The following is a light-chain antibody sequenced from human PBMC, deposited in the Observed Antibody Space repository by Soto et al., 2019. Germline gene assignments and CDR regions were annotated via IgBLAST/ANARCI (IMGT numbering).Light chain of an antibody. CDR3: QQYNVWPLT. CDR1: QSVNSN. J-gene: IGKJ4*01. CDR2: VAS. Sequence: EIVMTQSPVTLSVSPGDRATLSCRASQSVNSNLAWYQHKPGQTPKLLIYVASTRATGIPARFSGSGSGTEFTLTINSPQSEDFAVYYCQQYNVWPLTFGGGTKVEFK. V-gene: IGKV3-15*01.